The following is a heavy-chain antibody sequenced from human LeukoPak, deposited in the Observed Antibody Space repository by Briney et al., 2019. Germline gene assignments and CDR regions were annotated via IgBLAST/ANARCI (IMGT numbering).Heavy chain of an antibody. CDR3: ARTIEMATISYFDY. V-gene: IGHV3-21*01. CDR1: GFTFSSYS. D-gene: IGHD5-24*01. J-gene: IGHJ4*02. Sequence: GGSLRLSCAASGFTFSSYSMNWVRQAPGKGVEWVSSISSSSSYIYYADSVKGRFTISRDNAKNSLYLQMNSLRAGDTAVYYCARTIEMATISYFDYWGQGTLVTVSS. CDR2: ISSSSSYI.